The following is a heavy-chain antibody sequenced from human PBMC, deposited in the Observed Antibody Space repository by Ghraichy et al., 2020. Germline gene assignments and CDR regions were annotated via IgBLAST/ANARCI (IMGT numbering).Heavy chain of an antibody. CDR2: MNPNSGNT. CDR1: GYTFTSYD. V-gene: IGHV1-8*01. J-gene: IGHJ6*03. CDR3: ARWDGTIFFMDV. D-gene: IGHD3-9*01. Sequence: ASVKVSCKASGYTFTSYDINWVRQATGQGLEWMGWMNPNSGNTGYAQKFQGRVTMTRNTSISTAYMELSSLRSEDTAVYYCARWDGTIFFMDVWGKGTTVTVSS.